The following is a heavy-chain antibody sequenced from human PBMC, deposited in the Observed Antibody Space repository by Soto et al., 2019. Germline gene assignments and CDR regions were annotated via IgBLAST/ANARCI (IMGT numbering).Heavy chain of an antibody. J-gene: IGHJ4*02. CDR2: IGTGHDT. V-gene: IGHV3-13*01. CDR1: GFNFSSYD. CDR3: AREAAGTPCLIDY. D-gene: IGHD6-19*01. Sequence: EVQLVESGGGLVQPGGSLRLSCAASGFNFSSYDMHWVRQVPGKGLEWVSAIGTGHDTYYPGSVKGRSTLTRENAKNCLYLQMNSLRAGDTAVYYCAREAAGTPCLIDYWGQGTLVAVSS.